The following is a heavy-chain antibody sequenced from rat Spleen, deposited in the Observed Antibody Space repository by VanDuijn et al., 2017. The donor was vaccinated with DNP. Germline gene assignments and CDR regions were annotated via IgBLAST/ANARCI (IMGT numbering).Heavy chain of an antibody. J-gene: IGHJ3*01. V-gene: IGHV5-17*01. D-gene: IGHD1-12*02. Sequence: EVQLVESGGGLVQPGRSLKLSCAASGFTFSDYAMAWVRQAPKKGLEWVATIIYDGGSTYYRDSVKGRFTISRDNAKSTLYLQMNSLRSEDTATYYCARGTMMVVTPFAYWGQGTPVTVSS. CDR2: IIYDGGST. CDR1: GFTFSDYA. CDR3: ARGTMMVVTPFAY.